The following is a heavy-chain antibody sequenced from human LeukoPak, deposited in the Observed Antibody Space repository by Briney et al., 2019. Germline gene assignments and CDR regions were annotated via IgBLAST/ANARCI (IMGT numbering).Heavy chain of an antibody. J-gene: IGHJ4*02. Sequence: SETLSLTCAVYGGSFSGYYWSWIRQPPGKGLEWIGEINHSGSTNYNPSLKSRVTISVDTSKDQFSLKLSSVTAADTAVYYCARDQWYYYGSGSYSVDYWGQGTLVTVSS. D-gene: IGHD3-10*01. CDR3: ARDQWYYYGSGSYSVDY. V-gene: IGHV4-34*01. CDR2: INHSGST. CDR1: GGSFSGYY.